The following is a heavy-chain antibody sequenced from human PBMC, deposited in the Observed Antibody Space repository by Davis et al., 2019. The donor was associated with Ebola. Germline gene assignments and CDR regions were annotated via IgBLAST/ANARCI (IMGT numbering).Heavy chain of an antibody. J-gene: IGHJ5*02. Sequence: GESLKISCKGSGYSFTSYWISWVRQMPGKGLEWMGRIDPSDSYTTYSPSCQGHVTISADKSISTAYLQWSSLKASDTAMYYCATHPWDIVVVPAAEGSFDPWGQGTLVTVSS. CDR3: ATHPWDIVVVPAAEGSFDP. V-gene: IGHV5-10-1*01. CDR2: IDPSDSYT. D-gene: IGHD2-2*01. CDR1: GYSFTSYW.